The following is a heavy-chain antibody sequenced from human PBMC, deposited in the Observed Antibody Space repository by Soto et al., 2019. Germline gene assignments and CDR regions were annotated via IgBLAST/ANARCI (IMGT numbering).Heavy chain of an antibody. D-gene: IGHD3-22*01. V-gene: IGHV3-23*01. CDR1: GFTFSNYA. J-gene: IGHJ4*02. Sequence: EAQLLESGGGLVQPGGSLKLSCAASGFTFSNYAMSWVRQDPAKGLEWFSAITGGGGDTYYADSVKGRFTISRDNSHNMLYLQMNGLRAEDTAVYYCATGSADSRPYYFDYWGQGTLVTVSS. CDR3: ATGSADSRPYYFDY. CDR2: ITGGGGDT.